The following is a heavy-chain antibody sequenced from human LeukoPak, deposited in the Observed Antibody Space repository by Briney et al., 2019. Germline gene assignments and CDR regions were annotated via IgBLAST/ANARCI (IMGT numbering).Heavy chain of an antibody. V-gene: IGHV3-33*08. Sequence: EGSLRLSCAASGFTFSDHYMDWVRQAPGTGLEWVASIWYDGSHENYVDSVKGRFTISRDNSRNTLYLQMNSLRVEDTAMYYCARNVYTDYKDALDIWGRGTKVTVSS. CDR3: ARNVYTDYKDALDI. J-gene: IGHJ3*02. D-gene: IGHD4-11*01. CDR1: GFTFSDHY. CDR2: IWYDGSHE.